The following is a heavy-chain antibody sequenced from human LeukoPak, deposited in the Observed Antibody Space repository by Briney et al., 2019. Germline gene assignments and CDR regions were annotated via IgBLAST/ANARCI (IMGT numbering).Heavy chain of an antibody. V-gene: IGHV3-23*01. J-gene: IGHJ5*01. CDR2: ISGSGGST. CDR1: GFTFSSCA. CDR3: AKDHSQYSSGWYDY. D-gene: IGHD6-19*01. Sequence: GGSLRLSCAASGFTFSSCAMSWVRQAPGKGLEWVSAISGSGGSTYYADSVKGRFTISGDNSKNTLYLQMNSLRAEDTAVYYCAKDHSQYSSGWYDYWGQGTLVTVSS.